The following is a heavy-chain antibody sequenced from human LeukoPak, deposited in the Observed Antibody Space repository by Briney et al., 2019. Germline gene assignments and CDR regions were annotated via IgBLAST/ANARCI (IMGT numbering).Heavy chain of an antibody. J-gene: IGHJ4*02. V-gene: IGHV1-8*01. D-gene: IGHD6-13*01. Sequence: ASVKVSCKASGYTFTSYDTNWVRQATGQGLEWMGWMNPNSGNTGYAQKFQGRITMTRNTSISTAYMELSSLTSEDTAVYYYARIAAAGNRRLNYWGQGTLVTVSS. CDR2: MNPNSGNT. CDR1: GYTFTSYD. CDR3: ARIAAAGNRRLNY.